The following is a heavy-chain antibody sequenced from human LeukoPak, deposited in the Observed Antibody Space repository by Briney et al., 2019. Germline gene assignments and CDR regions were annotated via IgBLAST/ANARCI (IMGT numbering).Heavy chain of an antibody. D-gene: IGHD6-13*01. V-gene: IGHV3-23*01. CDR3: AKDHLAAAGTPAYFDY. J-gene: IGHJ4*02. CDR1: GSTFSSYA. CDR2: ISGSGGST. Sequence: SGGSLRLSCAASGSTFSSYAMSWVRQAPGKGLEWVSAISGSGGSTYYADSVKGRFTISRDNSKNTLYLKMNSLRAEDTAVYYCAKDHLAAAGTPAYFDYWGQGTLVTVSS.